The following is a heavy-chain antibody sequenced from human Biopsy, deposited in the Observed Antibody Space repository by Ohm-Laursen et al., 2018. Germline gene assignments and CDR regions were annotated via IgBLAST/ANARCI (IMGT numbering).Heavy chain of an antibody. J-gene: IGHJ4*02. CDR3: GRGGRYYYDSPDN. CDR2: IYYSGST. D-gene: IGHD3-22*01. Sequence: SDTLSLTSTVSGVSITSYYWNWIRPPPGQVLEWVGYIYYSGSTNYNPSLKRRVTISVDTSKNQFSLKLYSVTAADTAVYYWGRGGRYYYDSPDNWGRGTLVIVSS. CDR1: GVSITSYY. V-gene: IGHV4-59*07.